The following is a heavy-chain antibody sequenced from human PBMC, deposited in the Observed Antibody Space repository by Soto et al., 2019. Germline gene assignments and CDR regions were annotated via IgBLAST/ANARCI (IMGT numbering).Heavy chain of an antibody. Sequence: VSVKVSSKASRYSFTSYGMHWVRQAPGQRLEWMGWINAGNGNTKYPQKFQGRVTITRDTSASTAYMEVSSLRSEDTAVYYCARAAYYYDSSGYSPGDYWGQGSLVTVSS. V-gene: IGHV1-3*01. CDR2: INAGNGNT. D-gene: IGHD3-22*01. J-gene: IGHJ4*02. CDR1: RYSFTSYG. CDR3: ARAAYYYDSSGYSPGDY.